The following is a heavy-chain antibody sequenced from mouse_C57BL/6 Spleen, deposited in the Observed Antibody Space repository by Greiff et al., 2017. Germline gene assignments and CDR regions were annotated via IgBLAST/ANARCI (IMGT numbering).Heavy chain of an antibody. CDR2: IYPGDGDT. J-gene: IGHJ1*03. CDR1: GYAFSSSW. V-gene: IGHV1-82*01. CDR3: ARSYYDYEGYCDV. D-gene: IGHD2-4*01. Sequence: QVHVKQSGPELVKPGASVKISCKASGYAFSSSWMNWVKQRPGKGLEWIGRIYPGDGDTNYNGKFKGKATLTADKSSSTAYMQLSSLTSEDSAVYFCARSYYDYEGYCDVWGTGTTVTVSS.